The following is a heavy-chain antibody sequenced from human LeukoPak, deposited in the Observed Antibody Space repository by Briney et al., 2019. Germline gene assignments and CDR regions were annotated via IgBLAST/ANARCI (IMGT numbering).Heavy chain of an antibody. D-gene: IGHD5-24*01. CDR1: GFTFSSYG. V-gene: IGHV3-30*18. Sequence: GGSLRLSCAASGFTFSSYGMHWVRQAPGKGLEWVAVISYDGSNKYYADSVKGRFTISRDNSKNTLYLQMNSLRAEDTAVYYCAKDIVEMATAVAFDIWGQGTMVTVSS. J-gene: IGHJ3*02. CDR2: ISYDGSNK. CDR3: AKDIVEMATAVAFDI.